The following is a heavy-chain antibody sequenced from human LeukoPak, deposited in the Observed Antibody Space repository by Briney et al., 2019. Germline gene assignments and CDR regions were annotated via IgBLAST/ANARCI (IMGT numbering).Heavy chain of an antibody. CDR1: GYTFTSYG. CDR2: INPNSGGT. D-gene: IGHD4-23*01. CDR3: ARSDGGNSDAFDI. J-gene: IGHJ3*02. Sequence: ASVKVSCKASGYTFTSYGISWVRQAPGQGLEWMGWINPNSGGTSYAQKFQGRVTMTRDTSISTAYMELSRLRSDDTAVYYCARSDGGNSDAFDIWGQGTMVTVSS. V-gene: IGHV1-2*02.